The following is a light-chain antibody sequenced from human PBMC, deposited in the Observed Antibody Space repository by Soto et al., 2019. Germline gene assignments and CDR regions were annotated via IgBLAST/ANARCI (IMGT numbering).Light chain of an antibody. V-gene: IGKV1-9*01. Sequence: DIHMSPSRYPLSASVGDRVTITCRASQGISSYLAWYQQKPGKAPKLLIYAASTLQSGVPSRFSGSGSGTEFTLTISSLQPDDFATYYCQHYNSYSEAFGQGTKVDIK. CDR1: QGISSY. CDR2: AAS. J-gene: IGKJ1*01. CDR3: QHYNSYSEA.